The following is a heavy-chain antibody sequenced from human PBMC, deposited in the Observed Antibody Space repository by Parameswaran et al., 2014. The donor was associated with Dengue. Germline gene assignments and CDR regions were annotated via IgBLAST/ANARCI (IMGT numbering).Heavy chain of an antibody. CDR3: ARMAAAPLYYYYGMDV. Sequence: PGKGLEWIGYIYYSGSTNYNPSLKSRVTISVDTSKNQFSLKLSSVTAADTAVYYCARMAAAPLYYYYGMDVWGQGTTVTVSS. J-gene: IGHJ6*02. D-gene: IGHD2-15*01. V-gene: IGHV4-59*13. CDR2: IYYSGST.